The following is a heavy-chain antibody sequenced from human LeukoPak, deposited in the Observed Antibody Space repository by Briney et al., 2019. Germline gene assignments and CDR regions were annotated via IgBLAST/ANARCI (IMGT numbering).Heavy chain of an antibody. CDR2: IYAGGST. V-gene: IGHV3-53*01. J-gene: IGHJ4*02. Sequence: GGSLRLSCAASGFSVSSTYMSWVRQAPGKGLEWVSVIYAGGSTYYADSVKGRFTISRDNSKNTLYLQMNSLRAEDTAVYYCAKCMSSTGVCLNFDYWGQGILVAVST. CDR3: AKCMSSTGVCLNFDY. D-gene: IGHD2-21*02. CDR1: GFSVSSTY.